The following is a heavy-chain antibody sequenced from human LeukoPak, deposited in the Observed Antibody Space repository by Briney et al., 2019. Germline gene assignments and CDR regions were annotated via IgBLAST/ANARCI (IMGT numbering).Heavy chain of an antibody. Sequence: GGSLRLSCAASGFTFSSYSMMWVRQAPGKGLVWVSRINSDGTSTSYADSVKGRFTLSRDNAKNTLYLQMNSLGAEDTAVYYCAREGGYYGSGMGWFDPWGQGTLVTVSS. V-gene: IGHV3-74*01. CDR2: INSDGTST. CDR3: AREGGYYGSGMGWFDP. J-gene: IGHJ5*02. CDR1: GFTFSSYS. D-gene: IGHD3-10*01.